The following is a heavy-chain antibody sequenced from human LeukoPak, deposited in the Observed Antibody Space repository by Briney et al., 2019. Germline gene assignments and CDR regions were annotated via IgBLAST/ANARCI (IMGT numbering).Heavy chain of an antibody. CDR1: GFTVSSNY. CDR3: AKDGAYCGGDCPGPYYFDY. Sequence: GGSLRLSCAASGFTVSSNYMSWVRQAPGKGLEWVSVIYSGGSTYYADSVKGRFTISRDNSKNTLYLQMNSLRAEDTAVYYCAKDGAYCGGDCPGPYYFDYWGQGTLVTVSS. J-gene: IGHJ4*02. V-gene: IGHV3-66*01. CDR2: IYSGGST. D-gene: IGHD2-21*02.